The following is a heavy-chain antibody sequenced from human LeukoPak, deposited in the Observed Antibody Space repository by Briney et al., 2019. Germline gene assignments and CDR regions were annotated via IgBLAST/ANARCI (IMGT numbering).Heavy chain of an antibody. CDR3: ARGLRYYGSGSYTHFDH. J-gene: IGHJ4*02. Sequence: ASVKVSCKVSGYTLTELSMHWVRQAPGKGLEWMGGFDPEDGETIYAQKFQGRVTMTEDTSTDTAYMELSSLRSEDTAVYYCARGLRYYGSGSYTHFDHWGQGSQVTVSS. CDR1: GYTLTELS. V-gene: IGHV1-24*01. D-gene: IGHD3-10*01. CDR2: FDPEDGET.